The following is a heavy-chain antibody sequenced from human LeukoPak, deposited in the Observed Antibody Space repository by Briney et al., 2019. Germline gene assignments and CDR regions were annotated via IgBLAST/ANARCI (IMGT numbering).Heavy chain of an antibody. CDR3: ARGYCSGGSCYIPYY. CDR2: INWNGGST. V-gene: IGHV3-20*04. Sequence: GGSLRLSCAASGFTFDDYGMSWVRQAPGKRLEWVSGINWNGGSTGYADSVKGRFTISRDNAKNSLYLQMNSLRAEDTALYYCARGYCSGGSCYIPYYWGQGTLVTVSS. D-gene: IGHD2-15*01. CDR1: GFTFDDYG. J-gene: IGHJ4*02.